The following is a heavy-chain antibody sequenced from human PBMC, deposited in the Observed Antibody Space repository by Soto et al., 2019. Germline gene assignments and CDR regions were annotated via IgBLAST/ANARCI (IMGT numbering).Heavy chain of an antibody. CDR3: ASPISTSGSYFGFDP. CDR2: IYYSGST. D-gene: IGHD1-26*01. Sequence: QLQLQESGPGLVKPSETLSLTCTVSGGSISSSSYYWGWIRQPPGKGLAWIGSIYYSGSTYYNPSLKSRVTISVDTSKNQFALKLSSVTAADTAVYYCASPISTSGSYFGFDPWGQGTLVTVSS. CDR1: GGSISSSSYY. J-gene: IGHJ5*02. V-gene: IGHV4-39*01.